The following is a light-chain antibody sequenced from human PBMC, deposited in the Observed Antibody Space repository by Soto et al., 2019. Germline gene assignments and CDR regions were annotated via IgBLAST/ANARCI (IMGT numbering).Light chain of an antibody. Sequence: QSALTQPPSVSGSPGQSVTISSPGTSSDVCVYNYVSWYQQYPGKAPKLMIYDVSKRPSGVPDRFSGSRSGNTASLTISGLQAEDEADYYCCSYAGRYTYVFGCGTKVTVL. CDR3: CSYAGRYTYV. J-gene: IGLJ1*01. V-gene: IGLV2-11*01. CDR1: SSDVCVYNY. CDR2: DVS.